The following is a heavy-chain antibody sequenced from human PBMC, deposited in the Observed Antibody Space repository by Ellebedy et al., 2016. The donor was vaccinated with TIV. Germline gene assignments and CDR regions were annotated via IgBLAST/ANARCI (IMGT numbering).Heavy chain of an antibody. Sequence: SVKGRFTISRDNAKNSLYLQMNNLRAEDTATYYCACSVGVSLIRYGMDVWGQGTTVTVSS. D-gene: IGHD3-3*01. V-gene: IGHV3-11*06. J-gene: IGHJ6*02. CDR3: ACSVGVSLIRYGMDV.